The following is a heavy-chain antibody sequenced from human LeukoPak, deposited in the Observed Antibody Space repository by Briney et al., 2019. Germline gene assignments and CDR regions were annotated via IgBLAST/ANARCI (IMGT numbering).Heavy chain of an antibody. J-gene: IGHJ3*02. CDR2: IYTSGST. Sequence: PSETLSLTCTVSGGSISSGSYYWSWIRQSAGKGLEWIGRIYTSGSTNYNPSLKSRVTISVDTSKNQFSLKLSSVTAADTAVYYCAREGCSGGSCYPSSDAFDIWGQGTMVTVSS. CDR1: GGSISSGSYY. V-gene: IGHV4-61*02. D-gene: IGHD2-15*01. CDR3: AREGCSGGSCYPSSDAFDI.